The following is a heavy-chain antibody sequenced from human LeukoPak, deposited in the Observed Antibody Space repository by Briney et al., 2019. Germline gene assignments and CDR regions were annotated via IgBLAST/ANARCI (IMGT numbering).Heavy chain of an antibody. Sequence: SVKVSCKASGGTFSSYAISWVRQAPGQGLEWMGRIIPILGIANYAQKFQGRVTITADKSTSTAYMELSSLRSEDTAVYYCAREQSHHHYFDYWSQGTLVTVSS. V-gene: IGHV1-69*04. J-gene: IGHJ4*02. D-gene: IGHD1-14*01. CDR2: IIPILGIA. CDR3: AREQSHHHYFDY. CDR1: GGTFSSYA.